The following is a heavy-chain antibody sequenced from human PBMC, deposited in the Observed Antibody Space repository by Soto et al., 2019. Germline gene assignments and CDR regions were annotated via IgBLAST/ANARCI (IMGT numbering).Heavy chain of an antibody. V-gene: IGHV3-23*01. D-gene: IGHD2-15*01. CDR3: AKQAVVVAATPGFDP. Sequence: EVPLLESGGGLVQPGGSLRLSCAASGFTFSTCAMNWVRQAPGKGLEWVSSISGGGDRTYYGDSMKGRFTISRDNSKNTLYLQINSLRADDTAVYYCAKQAVVVAATPGFDPWGQGTLVTVSS. CDR2: ISGGGDRT. J-gene: IGHJ5*02. CDR1: GFTFSTCA.